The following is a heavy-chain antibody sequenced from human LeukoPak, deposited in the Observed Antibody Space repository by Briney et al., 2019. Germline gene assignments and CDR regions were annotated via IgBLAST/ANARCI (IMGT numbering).Heavy chain of an antibody. CDR2: IIPILGIA. J-gene: IGHJ5*02. CDR3: ARGGLRYFDWTPLDNWFDP. D-gene: IGHD3-9*01. CDR1: GGTFSSYA. Sequence: SVTVSFTASGGTFSSYAISWVRQAPGQGLEWMGRIIPILGIANYAQKFQGRVTITADKSTSTAYMELSSLRSEDTAVYYCARGGLRYFDWTPLDNWFDPWGQGTLVTVSS. V-gene: IGHV1-69*04.